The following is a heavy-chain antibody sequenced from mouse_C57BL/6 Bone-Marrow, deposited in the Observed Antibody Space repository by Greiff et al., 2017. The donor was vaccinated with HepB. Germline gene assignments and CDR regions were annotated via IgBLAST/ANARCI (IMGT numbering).Heavy chain of an antibody. V-gene: IGHV1-81*01. J-gene: IGHJ3*01. CDR3: ARGYYYGSSPAWFAY. Sequence: QVHVKQSGAELARPGASVKLSCKASGYTFTSYGISWVKQRTGQGLEWIGEIYPRSGNTYYNEKFKGKATLTADKSSSTAYMELRSLTSEDSAVYFCARGYYYGSSPAWFAYWGQGTLVTVSA. D-gene: IGHD1-1*01. CDR2: IYPRSGNT. CDR1: GYTFTSYG.